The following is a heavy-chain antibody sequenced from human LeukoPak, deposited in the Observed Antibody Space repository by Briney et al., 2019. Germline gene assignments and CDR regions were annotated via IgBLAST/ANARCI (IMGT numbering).Heavy chain of an antibody. V-gene: IGHV4-34*01. CDR2: INHSGST. J-gene: IGHJ4*02. D-gene: IGHD5-18*01. Sequence: SETLSLTCAVYGGSFSGYYWSWIRRPPGKGLEWIGEINHSGSTNYNPSLKSRVTISVDTSKNQFSLKLSSVTAADTAVYYCARVGGYSYGPFDYWGQGTLVTVSS. CDR3: ARVGGYSYGPFDY. CDR1: GGSFSGYY.